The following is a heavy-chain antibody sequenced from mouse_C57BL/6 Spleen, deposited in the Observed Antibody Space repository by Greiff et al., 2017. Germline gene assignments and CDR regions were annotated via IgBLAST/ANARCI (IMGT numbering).Heavy chain of an antibody. CDR1: GYSIPSGYY. V-gene: IGHV3-6*01. Sequence: ESGPGLVKPSQSLSLTCSVTGYSIPSGYYWNWIRQFPGNKLEWMGYISYDGSNNYNPSLKNRISITRDTSKTQFFLKLNSVTTEDTATYYCAREWKNFDYWGQGTTLTVSS. CDR2: ISYDGSN. CDR3: AREWKNFDY. J-gene: IGHJ2*01.